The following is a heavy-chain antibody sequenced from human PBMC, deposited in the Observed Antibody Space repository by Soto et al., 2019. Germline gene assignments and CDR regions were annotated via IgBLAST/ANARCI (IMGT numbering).Heavy chain of an antibody. CDR3: ARDHYAGGIGWFAP. D-gene: IGHD3-16*01. V-gene: IGHV3-48*03. CDR2: ITGSGNAQ. Sequence: SGGGLVQPGGSLRLSCVASGFTFSKFEVIWVRQAPGKGLEWVSYITGSGNAQHYANSVRGRFTISRDNAKNSLHLQLSGVTVDETVVYYCARDHYAGGIGWFAPWGQGTRVTVSS. CDR1: GFTFSKFE. J-gene: IGHJ5*02.